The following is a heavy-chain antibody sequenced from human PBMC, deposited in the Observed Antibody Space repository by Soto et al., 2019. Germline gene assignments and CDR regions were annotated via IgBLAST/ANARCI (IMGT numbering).Heavy chain of an antibody. D-gene: IGHD3-16*01. J-gene: IGHJ4*02. V-gene: IGHV3-11*06. CDR2: ISSETSYT. Sequence: PGGSLRLSCAASGFSFRDYYMTWIRQAPGKGLEWVSYISSETSYTNYADSVRGRFTFSRDNAKNSLYLQMNSLRTEDTAVYYCARQVPGDLTAFDYWGQGTLVTVSS. CDR1: GFSFRDYY. CDR3: ARQVPGDLTAFDY.